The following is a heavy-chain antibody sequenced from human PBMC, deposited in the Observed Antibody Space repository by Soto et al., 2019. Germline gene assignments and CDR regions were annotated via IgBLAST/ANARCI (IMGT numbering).Heavy chain of an antibody. D-gene: IGHD3-22*01. J-gene: IGHJ4*02. CDR2: INAGNGNT. Sequence: QVQLVQSGAEEKKPGASVKVSCKASGYTFTSYAMHWVRQAPGQRLEWMGWINAGNGNTKYSQKFQGRVTITRDTSASTAYRELSSLSSEDTAVYYCARVVTMIVVAFGYWGQGTLVTVSS. V-gene: IGHV1-3*05. CDR1: GYTFTSYA. CDR3: ARVVTMIVVAFGY.